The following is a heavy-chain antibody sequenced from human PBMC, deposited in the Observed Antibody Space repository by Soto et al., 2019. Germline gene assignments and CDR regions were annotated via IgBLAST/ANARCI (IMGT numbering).Heavy chain of an antibody. CDR1: GGSFSDYS. V-gene: IGHV4-34*01. CDR2: INHSGST. CDR3: ARGPGGSGSHFWNY. D-gene: IGHD3-10*01. Sequence: SETLSLTCAVYGGSFSDYSWTWIRQPQGKGLEWIGEINHSGSTNYNPSLKSRVTISVDTSKNQFSLKLSPVTAADTAVYFCARGPGGSGSHFWNYWGQGTLVTVSS. J-gene: IGHJ4*02.